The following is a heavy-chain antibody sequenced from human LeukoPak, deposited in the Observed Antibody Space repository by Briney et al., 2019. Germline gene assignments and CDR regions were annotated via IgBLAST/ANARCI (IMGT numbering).Heavy chain of an antibody. Sequence: WASVKVSCKASGYTFTNYGISWVRQAPGQGLEWMGWISGYNGDTRNPQKLQGRTTLTTDTSTSTAYMELRSLRSDDTAVYYCARDSYSSSRYEYWGQGTLVTVSS. D-gene: IGHD6-13*01. CDR1: GYTFTNYG. CDR3: ARDSYSSSRYEY. J-gene: IGHJ4*02. V-gene: IGHV1-18*01. CDR2: ISGYNGDT.